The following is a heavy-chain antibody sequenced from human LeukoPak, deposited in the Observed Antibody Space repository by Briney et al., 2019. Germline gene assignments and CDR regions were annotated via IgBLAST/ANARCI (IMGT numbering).Heavy chain of an antibody. V-gene: IGHV4-34*01. Sequence: SETLSLTCAVYGGSFKGYYWSWIRQPPGKGLEWMGEINHSGSTNYNPSLKSRVTISVDTSKNQFSLKLSSVTAADTAVYYCAGTYYDILTGPPLYYGMDVWGQGTTVTVSS. CDR2: INHSGST. CDR1: GGSFKGYY. CDR3: AGTYYDILTGPPLYYGMDV. J-gene: IGHJ6*02. D-gene: IGHD3-9*01.